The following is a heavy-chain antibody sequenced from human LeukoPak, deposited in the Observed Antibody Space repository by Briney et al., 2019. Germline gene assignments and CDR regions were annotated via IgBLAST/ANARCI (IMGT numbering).Heavy chain of an antibody. CDR2: IYHSGSI. CDR1: GVSITSGNW. D-gene: IGHD5-12*01. J-gene: IGHJ4*02. Sequence: ETLSLTCGVSGVSITSGNWWSWVRQPPGKGLEWVGEIYHSGSINYNPSLKSRVTISVDKSKNQFSLKLNSVTAADTAVYYCWHSGYESGLDYWGQGTLVTVSS. V-gene: IGHV4-4*02. CDR3: WHSGYESGLDY.